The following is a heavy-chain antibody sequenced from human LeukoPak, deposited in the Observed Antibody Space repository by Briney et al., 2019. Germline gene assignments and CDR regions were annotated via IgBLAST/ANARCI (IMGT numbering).Heavy chain of an antibody. CDR3: ARGGWATDDAFDI. Sequence: EGGGALRLSRAASRFTFSNYWMSWLRQGTGRGLVCVAYISSSGSTIYYADSVKGRFTISRDNAKNSLYLQMNSLRAEDTAVYYCARGGWATDDAFDIWGQGTMVTVYS. CDR2: ISSSGSTI. V-gene: IGHV3-11*04. D-gene: IGHD5-24*01. CDR1: RFTFSNYW. J-gene: IGHJ3*02.